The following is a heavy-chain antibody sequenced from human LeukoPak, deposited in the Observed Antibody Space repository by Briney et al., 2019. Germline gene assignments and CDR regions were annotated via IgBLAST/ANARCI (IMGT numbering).Heavy chain of an antibody. CDR1: GFTFSSYA. CDR2: ISGSGGST. V-gene: IGHV3-23*01. J-gene: IGHJ4*02. Sequence: GGSLRLSCAASGFTFSSYAMSWVRQAPGKGLEWVSAISGSGGSTYYADSVKGRFTISRDNAKNTLYLQMNSLRAEDTAVYYCARDPESEGLVDYWGQGTLVTVSS. D-gene: IGHD1-14*01. CDR3: ARDPESEGLVDY.